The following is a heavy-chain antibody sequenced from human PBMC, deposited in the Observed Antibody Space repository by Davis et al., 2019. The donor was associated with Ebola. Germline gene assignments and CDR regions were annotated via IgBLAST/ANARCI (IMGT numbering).Heavy chain of an antibody. Sequence: PGGSLRLSCAASGFTFRSYAMTWARQAPGKGLEWVSAITSSGGSTYYADSVKGRFTISRDNSRNTLYLQMNGLRVEDTAIYYSAKDTSNIWFDMWGQGTMVTVSS. V-gene: IGHV3-23*01. D-gene: IGHD1-26*01. CDR2: ITSSGGST. CDR3: AKDTSNIWFDM. J-gene: IGHJ3*02. CDR1: GFTFRSYA.